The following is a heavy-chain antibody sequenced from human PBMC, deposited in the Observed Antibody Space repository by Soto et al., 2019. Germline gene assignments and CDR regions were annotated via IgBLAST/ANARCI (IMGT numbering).Heavy chain of an antibody. D-gene: IGHD1-1*01. CDR3: AREGNWNVIYYYYYGMDV. J-gene: IGHJ6*02. CDR1: GDSVSSNSAA. V-gene: IGHV6-1*01. CDR2: TYYRSKWYN. Sequence: SQTLSLTCAISGDSVSSNSAAWNWIRQSPSRGLEWLGRTYYRSKWYNDYAVPVKSRITINPDTSKNQFSLQLNSVTPEDTAVYYCAREGNWNVIYYYYYGMDVWGQGTTVTVSS.